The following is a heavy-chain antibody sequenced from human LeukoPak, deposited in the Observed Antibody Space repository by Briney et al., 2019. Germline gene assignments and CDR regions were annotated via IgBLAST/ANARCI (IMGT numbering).Heavy chain of an antibody. Sequence: ASVKVSCKASGYTFTSYYMHWVRQAPGQGLEWMGMINPSGGSTSYAQKFQGRVTMTRDTSTSTVYMELSSLRSEDTAVYYCARDPLRTYGSGPFNCFDPWGQGTLVTVSS. D-gene: IGHD3-10*01. CDR2: INPSGGST. V-gene: IGHV1-46*01. CDR3: ARDPLRTYGSGPFNCFDP. CDR1: GYTFTSYY. J-gene: IGHJ5*02.